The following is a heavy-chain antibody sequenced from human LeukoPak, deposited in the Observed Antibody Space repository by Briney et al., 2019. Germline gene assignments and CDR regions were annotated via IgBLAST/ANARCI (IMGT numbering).Heavy chain of an antibody. D-gene: IGHD6-13*01. CDR1: GLSVSSNY. CDR2: IYSDGST. V-gene: IGHV3-53*01. J-gene: IGHJ4*02. CDR3: ARAETAAGSY. Sequence: PGGSLRLSCTAPGLSVSSNYMSWVRPAPGRGLEWVSVIYSDGSTNYADSVKGRLTISRDNTKNTVYLQMNNLRAEDTAVYYCARAETAAGSYWGQGALVTVSS.